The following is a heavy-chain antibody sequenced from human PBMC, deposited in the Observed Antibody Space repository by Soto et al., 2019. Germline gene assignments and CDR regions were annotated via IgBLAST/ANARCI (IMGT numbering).Heavy chain of an antibody. CDR2: IDSGGST. V-gene: IGHV3-23*01. J-gene: IGHJ4*02. CDR3: AKECYVSGFF. CDR1: GFTISTHA. Sequence: EVQLLESGGGLVQPGGSLRLSCAVSGFTISTHAIIWVRQGPGKGLEWVSGIDSGGSTYYSDSVKGRLTISRDNSNNDLYLQRNSLRAEDTAVYYCAKECYVSGFFWGQGTLVTVSS. D-gene: IGHD3-10*01.